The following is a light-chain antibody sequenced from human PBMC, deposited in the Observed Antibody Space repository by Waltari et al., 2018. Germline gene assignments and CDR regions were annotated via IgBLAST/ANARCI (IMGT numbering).Light chain of an antibody. CDR3: GTWDSSLSGAV. V-gene: IGLV1-51*02. CDR1: SSNIGNNY. Sequence: QSVLTQPPSVSAAPGPRVTISCSGRSSNIGNNYVSWYRQFPGTAPKLLIYENSERPSGIPGRFSGSKSGTSATLDITGLQAGDEADYYCGTWDSSLSGAVFGGGTHLTVL. J-gene: IGLJ7*01. CDR2: ENS.